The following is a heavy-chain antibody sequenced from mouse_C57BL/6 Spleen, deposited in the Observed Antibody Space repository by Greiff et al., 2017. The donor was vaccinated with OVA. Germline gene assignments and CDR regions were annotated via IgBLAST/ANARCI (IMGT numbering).Heavy chain of an antibody. D-gene: IGHD4-1*01. J-gene: IGHJ1*03. CDR1: GFTFSDFY. V-gene: IGHV7-1*01. CDR3: ARSGTGTWYFDV. CDR2: SRNKANDYTT. Sequence: EVQLVESGGGLVQSGRSLRLSCATSGFTFSDFYMEWVRQAPGKGLEWIAASRNKANDYTTEYSASVKGRFIVSRDTSQSILYLQMNALRAEDTAIYYCARSGTGTWYFDVWGTGTTVTVSS.